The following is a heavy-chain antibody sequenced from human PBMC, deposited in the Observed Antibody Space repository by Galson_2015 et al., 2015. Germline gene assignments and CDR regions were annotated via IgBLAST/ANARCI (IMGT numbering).Heavy chain of an antibody. J-gene: IGHJ4*02. Sequence: LRLSCAASGFTFSSYEMNWVRQAPGKGLEWVSYISSSGSTIYYADSVKTRLTISKDTSKNQVVLTMTNMDPVDTATYYCARIGGPYYFDYWGQGTLITVSS. D-gene: IGHD1-14*01. V-gene: IGHV3-48*03. CDR3: ARIGGPYYFDY. CDR2: ISSSGSTI. CDR1: GFTFSSYE.